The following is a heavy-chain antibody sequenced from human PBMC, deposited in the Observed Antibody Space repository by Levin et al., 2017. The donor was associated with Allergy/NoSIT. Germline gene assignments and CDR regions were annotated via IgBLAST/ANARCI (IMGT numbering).Heavy chain of an antibody. V-gene: IGHV1-69*02. CDR2: IIPILGIA. Sequence: AASVKVSCKASGGTFSSYTISWVRQAPGQGLEWMGRIIPILGIANYAQKFQGRVTITADKSTSTAYMELSSLRSEDTAVYYCARGGGVAGTLYFDYWGQGTLVTVSS. CDR3: ARGGGVAGTLYFDY. D-gene: IGHD6-19*01. CDR1: GGTFSSYT. J-gene: IGHJ4*02.